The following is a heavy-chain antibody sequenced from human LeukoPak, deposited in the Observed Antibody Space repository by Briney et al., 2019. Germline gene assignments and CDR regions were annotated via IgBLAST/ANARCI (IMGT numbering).Heavy chain of an antibody. V-gene: IGHV3-11*01. CDR2: ISSSGSTI. CDR1: GFTFSDYY. J-gene: IGHJ4*02. CDR3: ASVAYFYHDFDY. Sequence: GGSLRLSCAASGFTFSDYYMSWIRQAPGKGLEWVSYISSSGSTIYYADSVKGRFTIPRDNAKNSLYLQMNSLRAEDTAVYYCASVAYFYHDFDYWGQGTLVTVSS. D-gene: IGHD2/OR15-2a*01.